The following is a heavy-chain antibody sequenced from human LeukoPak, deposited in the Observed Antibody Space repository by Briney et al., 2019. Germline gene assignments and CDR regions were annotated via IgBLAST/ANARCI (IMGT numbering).Heavy chain of an antibody. CDR2: IYYSGST. J-gene: IGHJ5*02. D-gene: IGHD3-22*01. V-gene: IGHV4-31*03. CDR1: GGSISSGGYY. CDR3: ARGERAMIVVAPNWFDP. Sequence: PSQTLSLTCTVSGGSISSGGYYWSWIRQHPGKGLEWIGYIYYSGSTYYNPSLKSRVTISVDTSKNQFSLKLSSVTVADTAVYYCARGERAMIVVAPNWFDPWGQGTLVTVSS.